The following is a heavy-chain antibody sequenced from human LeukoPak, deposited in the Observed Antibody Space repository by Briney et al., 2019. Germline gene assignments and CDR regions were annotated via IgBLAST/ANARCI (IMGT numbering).Heavy chain of an antibody. CDR3: ACRDLTSTWSFP. D-gene: IGHD6-13*01. V-gene: IGHV5-51*01. J-gene: IGHJ5*02. Sequence: GESLKISCETSGYTFSTYPIAWVRQVPGKGMEWMGVIYPGDSRIRYNPSFQGQVTISVDKSISTAYLQWVSLKASDTAMYYCACRDLTSTWSFPWGQGTLVTVSS. CDR1: GYTFSTYP. CDR2: IYPGDSRI.